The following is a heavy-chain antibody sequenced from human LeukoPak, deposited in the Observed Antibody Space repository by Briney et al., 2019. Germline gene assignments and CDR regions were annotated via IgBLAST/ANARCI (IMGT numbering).Heavy chain of an antibody. V-gene: IGHV4-39*01. CDR3: ARHTTLHDAFDI. CDR1: GGSISSSSYY. J-gene: IGHJ3*02. CDR2: IYYSGST. Sequence: SETLSLTCTVSGGSISSSSYYWGWIRQPPGKGLEWIGSIYYSGSTYYNPSLKSRVTISVDTSKNQFSLKLSSVTAADTAVYYCARHTTLHDAFDIWGQGTMVTVSS. D-gene: IGHD1-26*01.